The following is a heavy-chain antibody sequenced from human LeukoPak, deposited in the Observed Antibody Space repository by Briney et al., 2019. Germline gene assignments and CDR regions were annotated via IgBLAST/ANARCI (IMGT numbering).Heavy chain of an antibody. CDR2: IYHSGST. J-gene: IGHJ5*02. D-gene: IGHD2-2*01. Sequence: SQTLSLTCTVSGYSISSGYYWGWIRQPPGKGLEWIGSIYHSGSTYHNPSLKSRVTISVDTSKNQFSLKLSSVTAADTAVYYCARSKAKYQLLLYLWGQGTLVTVSS. CDR3: ARSKAKYQLLLYL. V-gene: IGHV4-38-2*02. CDR1: GYSISSGYY.